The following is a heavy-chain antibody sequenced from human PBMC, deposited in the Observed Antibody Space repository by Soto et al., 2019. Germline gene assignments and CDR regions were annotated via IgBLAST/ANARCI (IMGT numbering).Heavy chain of an antibody. V-gene: IGHV3-74*01. CDR3: ARGWFGPDV. D-gene: IGHD3-10*01. J-gene: IGHJ6*03. CDR2: IDKVGTDS. Sequence: EVQLVESGGGLVQPGWSLRLSCAASEFTFSGRSVHWVRQAPGKGLVWVSGIDKVGTDSTYADSVKGRFTSSRDNAKNTVYLQMHSLRGEDTAVYYCARGWFGPDVWGKGTTVTVSS. CDR1: EFTFSGRS.